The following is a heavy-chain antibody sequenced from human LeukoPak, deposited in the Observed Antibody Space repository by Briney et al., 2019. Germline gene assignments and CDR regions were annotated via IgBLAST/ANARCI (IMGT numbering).Heavy chain of an antibody. CDR2: IYYSGST. D-gene: IGHD5-12*01. V-gene: IGHV4-59*01. J-gene: IGHJ6*03. CDR1: GGSISSYY. Sequence: SETLSLTCTVSGGSISSYYWSWIRQPPGKGLEWIGYIYYSGSTIYNPSLKSRVTISVDTSKNQFSLKLSSVTAADTAVYYCATDIVATTRNYYYYYMDVWGKGTTVTVSS. CDR3: ATDIVATTRNYYYYYMDV.